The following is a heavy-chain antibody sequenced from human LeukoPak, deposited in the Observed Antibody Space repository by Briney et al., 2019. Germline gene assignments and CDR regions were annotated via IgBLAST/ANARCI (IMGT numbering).Heavy chain of an antibody. CDR2: IIPIFGTA. D-gene: IGHD1-1*01. J-gene: IGHJ4*02. CDR1: GGTFSSYA. Sequence: SVKVSCKASGGTFSSYAISWVRQAPGQGLEWMGGIIPIFGTANYAQKFQGRVTITADESTSTAYMELSSLRSEDTAVYYCARRPLSNWHGIDYWGQGTLVTISS. V-gene: IGHV1-69*01. CDR3: ARRPLSNWHGIDY.